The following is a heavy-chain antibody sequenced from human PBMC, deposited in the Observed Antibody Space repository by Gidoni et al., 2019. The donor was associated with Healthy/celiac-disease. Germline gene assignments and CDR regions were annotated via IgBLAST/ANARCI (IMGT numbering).Heavy chain of an antibody. CDR3: ARGRAAQRPRGLYYYYMDV. CDR2: IWYDGSNK. D-gene: IGHD6-6*01. J-gene: IGHJ6*03. V-gene: IGHV3-33*01. CDR1: GFTFSSYG. Sequence: QVQLVESGGGVVQPGRSLRLSCAASGFTFSSYGMHWVRQAPGKGLEWVAVIWYDGSNKYYADSVKGRFTISRDNSKNTLYLQMNSLRAEDTAVYYCARGRAAQRPRGLYYYYMDVWGKGTTVTVSS.